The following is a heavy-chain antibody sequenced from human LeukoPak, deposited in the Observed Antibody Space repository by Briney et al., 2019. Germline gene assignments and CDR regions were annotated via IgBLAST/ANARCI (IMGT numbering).Heavy chain of an antibody. D-gene: IGHD2-21*01. CDR1: GGSISSYY. J-gene: IGHJ3*02. CDR3: ARDSGIGVI. Sequence: RSSETLSLTCTVSGGSISSYYWSWIRQPPGKGLEWIGYIYYSGSTNYNPSLKSRVTISVDTSKNQFSLKLSSVTAADTAVYYCARDSGIGVIWGQGTMVTVSS. V-gene: IGHV4-59*01. CDR2: IYYSGST.